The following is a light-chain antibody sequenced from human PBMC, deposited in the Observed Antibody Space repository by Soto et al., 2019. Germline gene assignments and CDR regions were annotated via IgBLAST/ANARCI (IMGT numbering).Light chain of an antibody. V-gene: IGLV1-47*02. CDR2: SNN. Sequence: QSVLTQPPSASGTPGQRVTISRSGSSSNIGRNYVYWYQQLPGTAPKLLIYSNNQRPSGVPDRFSGFKSGTSASLVISWLRSEDEADYYCAAWDDRLSGGVFGGGTKLTVL. CDR1: SSNIGRNY. J-gene: IGLJ2*01. CDR3: AAWDDRLSGGV.